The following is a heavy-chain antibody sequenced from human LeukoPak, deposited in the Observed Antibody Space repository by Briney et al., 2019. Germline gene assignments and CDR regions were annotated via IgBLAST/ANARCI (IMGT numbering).Heavy chain of an antibody. Sequence: GGSLRLSCAASGFTFSSYDMHWVRQATGKGLEWVSAIGTAGDTYYPGSVKGRFTISRENAKNSLYLQMNSLRAGDTAVYYCARGRAPSLKKQQLPRYWFDPWGQGTLVTVSS. CDR1: GFTFSSYD. CDR3: ARGRAPSLKKQQLPRYWFDP. V-gene: IGHV3-13*01. CDR2: IGTAGDT. J-gene: IGHJ5*02. D-gene: IGHD6-13*01.